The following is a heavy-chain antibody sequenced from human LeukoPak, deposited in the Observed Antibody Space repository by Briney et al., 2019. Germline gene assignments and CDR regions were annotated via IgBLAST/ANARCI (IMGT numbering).Heavy chain of an antibody. CDR2: TYYRSKWYN. D-gene: IGHD3-10*01. J-gene: IGHJ5*02. CDR1: GDSVSSNSAA. V-gene: IGHV6-1*01. CDR3: ARGLRYYYGSGGAFNWFDP. Sequence: SQTLSLTCAISGDSVSSNSAAWNWIRQSPSRGLEWLGRTYYRSKWYNDYAVSVKSRITINPDTSKNQFSLQLNSVTPEDTAVYYCARGLRYYYGSGGAFNWFDPWGQGTLVTVSS.